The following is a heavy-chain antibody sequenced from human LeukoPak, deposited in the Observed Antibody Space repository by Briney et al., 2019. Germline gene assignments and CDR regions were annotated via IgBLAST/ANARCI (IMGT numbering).Heavy chain of an antibody. CDR2: INPKSGGA. Sequence: GASVKVSGKASGYTFTGYYMHWVRQAPGQGLEWMGWINPKSGGAKYPQKFQGRVTMTRDTSISTAYMELSSLRSDDTAMYYCAGFEDQGLLPAAFYWGQGTLVTVSS. D-gene: IGHD2-2*01. CDR1: GYTFTGYY. CDR3: AGFEDQGLLPAAFY. V-gene: IGHV1-2*02. J-gene: IGHJ4*02.